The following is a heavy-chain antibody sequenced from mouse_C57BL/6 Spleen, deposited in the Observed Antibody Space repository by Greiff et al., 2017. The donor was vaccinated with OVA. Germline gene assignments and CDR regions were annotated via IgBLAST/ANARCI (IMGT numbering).Heavy chain of an antibody. J-gene: IGHJ4*01. CDR2: FYPGSGSI. V-gene: IGHV1-62-2*01. Sequence: VKLQQSGAELVKPGASVKLSCKASGYTFTEYTIHWVKQRSGQGLEWIGWFYPGSGSIKYNEKFKDKATLTADKSSSTVYMELSRLTSEDSAVYFCARHEVRQLGDYYAMDYWGQGTSVTVSS. D-gene: IGHD3-2*01. CDR3: ARHEVRQLGDYYAMDY. CDR1: GYTFTEYT.